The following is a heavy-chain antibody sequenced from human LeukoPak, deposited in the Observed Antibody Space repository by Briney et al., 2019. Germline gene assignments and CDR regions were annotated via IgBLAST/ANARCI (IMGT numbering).Heavy chain of an antibody. CDR1: GYTFTSYA. D-gene: IGHD2-2*01. V-gene: IGHV1-3*01. Sequence: ASVKVSCKASGYTFTSYAMHWVRQAPGQRLEWMGWINAGNGNTKYSQKFQGRVTITADESTSTAYMELSSLRSEDTAVYYCASSMAHNWFDPWGQGTLVTVSS. CDR3: ASSMAHNWFDP. CDR2: INAGNGNT. J-gene: IGHJ5*02.